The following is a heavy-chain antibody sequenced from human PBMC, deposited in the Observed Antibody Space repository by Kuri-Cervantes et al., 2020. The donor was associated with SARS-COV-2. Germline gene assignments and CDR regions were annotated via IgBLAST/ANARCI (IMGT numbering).Heavy chain of an antibody. V-gene: IGHV4-34*01. CDR3: ASANYDVLTGYPDFDY. J-gene: IGHJ4*02. D-gene: IGHD3-9*01. Sequence: SETLSLTCTVSGGSISSYYWSWIRQPPGKGLEWIGEINHSGSTNYNPSLRGRVTISMDTSKNRFSLKLSPVTAADTAFYFCASANYDVLTGYPDFDYWGQGTLVTVSS. CDR2: INHSGST. CDR1: GGSISSYY.